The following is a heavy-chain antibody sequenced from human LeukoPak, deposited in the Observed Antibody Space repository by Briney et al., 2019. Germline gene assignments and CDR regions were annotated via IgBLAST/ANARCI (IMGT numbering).Heavy chain of an antibody. CDR3: ARDRITMVRGVIKPLDY. CDR2: INPNSGGT. J-gene: IGHJ4*02. Sequence: ASVKVSCKASGYRFTDYYMHWVRQAPGERLEWMGWINPNSGGTKFAQKFQGRVTMTRDTSISTAYMELRSLRSDDTAVYYCARDRITMVRGVIKPLDYWGQGTLVTVSS. V-gene: IGHV1-2*02. D-gene: IGHD3-10*01. CDR1: GYRFTDYY.